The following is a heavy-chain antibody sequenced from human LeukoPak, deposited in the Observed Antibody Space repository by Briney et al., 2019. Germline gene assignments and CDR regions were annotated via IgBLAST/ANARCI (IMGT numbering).Heavy chain of an antibody. J-gene: IGHJ4*02. D-gene: IGHD1-1*01. Sequence: GGSLRLSCAASGFTFSSSRMHWVRHAPGKGLVWASRVNSDGSNPSYADSVKGRFTISRDNAKNTLYLQMNSLGADDTAVYYCARSTGNAVFDYWGQGTLVSVSS. V-gene: IGHV3-74*01. CDR3: ARSTGNAVFDY. CDR2: VNSDGSNP. CDR1: GFTFSSSR.